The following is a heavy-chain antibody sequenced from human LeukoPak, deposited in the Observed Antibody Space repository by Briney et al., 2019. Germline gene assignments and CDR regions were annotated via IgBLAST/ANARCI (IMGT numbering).Heavy chain of an antibody. D-gene: IGHD3-10*01. J-gene: IGHJ6*04. Sequence: SVKVSCKVSGSTLTKLSVHWVRQTPGKGLEWMGGFDPEDGETINGQKFQGRATMTEDTSTDTAYMELSSLRSEDTAVYYCATLMFRGVIGDDYYGMDVWGKGTTVTVSS. V-gene: IGHV1-24*01. CDR3: ATLMFRGVIGDDYYGMDV. CDR2: FDPEDGET. CDR1: GSTLTKLS.